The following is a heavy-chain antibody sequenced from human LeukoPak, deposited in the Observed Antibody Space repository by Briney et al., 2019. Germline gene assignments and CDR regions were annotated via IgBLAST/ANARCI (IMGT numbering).Heavy chain of an antibody. CDR3: ARVQGGGYEPVYYYYYGMDV. Sequence: PWGSLRLSCAASGFTFSDYYISWIRQAPGKGLEWVSYISSSSSYTNYADSVKGRFTISRDNAKNSLYLQMNSLRAEDTAVYYCARVQGGGYEPVYYYYYGMDVWGKGTTVTVSS. D-gene: IGHD5-12*01. CDR2: ISSSSSYT. V-gene: IGHV3-11*06. J-gene: IGHJ6*04. CDR1: GFTFSDYY.